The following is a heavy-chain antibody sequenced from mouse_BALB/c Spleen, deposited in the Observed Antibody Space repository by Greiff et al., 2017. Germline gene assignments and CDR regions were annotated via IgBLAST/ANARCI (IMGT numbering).Heavy chain of an antibody. J-gene: IGHJ4*01. CDR2: IYPGDGDT. D-gene: IGHD3-3*01. CDR1: GYAFSSSW. CDR3: ARRGTVSYAMDY. V-gene: IGHV1-82*01. Sequence: QVQLQQSGPELVKPGASVKISCKASGYAFSSSWMNWVKQRPGQGLEWIGRIYPGDGDTNYNGKFKGKATLTADKSSSTAYMQLSSLTSVDSAVYFCARRGTVSYAMDYWGQGTSVTVSS.